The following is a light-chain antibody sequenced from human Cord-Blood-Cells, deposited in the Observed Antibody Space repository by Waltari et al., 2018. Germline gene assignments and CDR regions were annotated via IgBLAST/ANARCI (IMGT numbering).Light chain of an antibody. CDR2: EVS. V-gene: IGLV2-23*02. CDR1: SSDVGCYNL. CDR3: CSYAGSPWV. J-gene: IGLJ3*02. Sequence: QSALTQPASVSGSPGQSITISCTGTSSDVGCYNLVTWYQQHPGKAPKLMIYEVSKRPSGVSNRFSGSKSGNTASLTISGLQAEDEADYYCCSYAGSPWVFGGGTKLTVL.